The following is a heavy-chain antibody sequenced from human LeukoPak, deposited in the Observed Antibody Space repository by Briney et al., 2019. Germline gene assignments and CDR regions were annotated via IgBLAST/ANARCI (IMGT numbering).Heavy chain of an antibody. D-gene: IGHD3-22*01. V-gene: IGHV4-34*01. CDR2: IHHSGST. Sequence: LRLSCAASGFTFSDHYMDWVRQAPGKGLEWIGEIHHSGSTKYNPSLESRVTISGDTSKNQFSLTLSSVTAADTAVYYCARHGLHSSGCYFDYWGQGTLVTVSS. CDR1: GFTFSDHY. J-gene: IGHJ4*02. CDR3: ARHGLHSSGCYFDY.